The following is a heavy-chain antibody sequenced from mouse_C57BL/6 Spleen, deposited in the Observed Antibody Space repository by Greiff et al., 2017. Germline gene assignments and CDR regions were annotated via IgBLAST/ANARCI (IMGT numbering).Heavy chain of an antibody. CDR3: AREGITTVAPYYFDY. Sequence: QVQLQQSGAELVKPGASVKISCKASGYAFSSYWMNWVKQRPGKGLVWIGQIYPGDGDTNYNGKFKGQATLTADKSSSTAYMQLSSLTSEDSAVYFCAREGITTVAPYYFDYGGQGTTLTVSS. D-gene: IGHD1-1*01. CDR1: GYAFSSYW. CDR2: IYPGDGDT. J-gene: IGHJ2*01. V-gene: IGHV1-80*01.